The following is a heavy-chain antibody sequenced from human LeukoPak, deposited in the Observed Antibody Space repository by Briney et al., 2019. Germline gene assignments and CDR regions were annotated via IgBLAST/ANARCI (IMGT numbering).Heavy chain of an antibody. J-gene: IGHJ3*02. CDR3: ARDREYYDSSGYYYCDAFDI. CDR1: GVSISSHY. Sequence: PSETLSPTCTVSGVSISSHYWSWIRQPPGKGLEWIGYIYYSGSTNYNPSLKSRVTISVDTSKNQFSLKLSSVTAADTAVYYCARDREYYDSSGYYYCDAFDIWGQGTMVTVSS. D-gene: IGHD3-22*01. V-gene: IGHV4-59*11. CDR2: IYYSGST.